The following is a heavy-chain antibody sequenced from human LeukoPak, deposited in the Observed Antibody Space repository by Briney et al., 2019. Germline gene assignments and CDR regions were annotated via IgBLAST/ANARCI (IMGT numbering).Heavy chain of an antibody. CDR3: ARDKTGPTAHYDVFDI. V-gene: IGHV4-59*01. CDR1: GSSISNKY. CDR2: IYYSGST. Sequence: TADPLTLLSTETGSSISNKYWNRYLIPQPQGKGLEWIGYIYYSGSTNYNPSLRSRVTIAVDKSNDQVSLKLSSVTAADTAMCYCARDKTGPTAHYDVFDIWGQGTMVTGSS. D-gene: IGHD4/OR15-4a*01. J-gene: IGHJ3*02.